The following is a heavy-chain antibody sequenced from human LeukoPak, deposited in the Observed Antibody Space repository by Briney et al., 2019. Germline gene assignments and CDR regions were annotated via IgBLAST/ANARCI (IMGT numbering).Heavy chain of an antibody. CDR3: ARDRGSLVLSGLWFGEPYHSSD. V-gene: IGHV4-4*07. CDR2: IYTSGST. D-gene: IGHD3-10*01. J-gene: IGHJ6*04. Sequence: SETLSLTCTVSGGSISSYYWSWIRQPAGKGLGWIGRIYTSGSTNYNPSLKSRVTMSVDTSKNQFSLKLSSVTAADTAVYYCARDRGSLVLSGLWFGEPYHSSDWGKGTMVTVSS. CDR1: GGSISSYY.